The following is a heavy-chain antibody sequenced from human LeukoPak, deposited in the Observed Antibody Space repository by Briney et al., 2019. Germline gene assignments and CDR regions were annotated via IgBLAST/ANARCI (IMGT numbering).Heavy chain of an antibody. CDR1: GGSISSYY. Sequence: SETLSLTCTVSGGSISSYYWSWVRQPAGKGLEWIGLIYTSGSTNYNPSLKSRVTMSVDTSKNQFSLKLSSVTAADTAVYYCARDGQYCSSTSCYRWDYYYYGMDVWGQGTTVTVSS. V-gene: IGHV4-4*07. CDR3: ARDGQYCSSTSCYRWDYYYYGMDV. CDR2: IYTSGST. D-gene: IGHD2-2*01. J-gene: IGHJ6*02.